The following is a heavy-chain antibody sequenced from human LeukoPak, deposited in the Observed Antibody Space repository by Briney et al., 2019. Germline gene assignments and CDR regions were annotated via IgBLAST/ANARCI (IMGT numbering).Heavy chain of an antibody. V-gene: IGHV1-46*01. D-gene: IGHD2/OR15-2a*01. CDR3: ARHKEVGDYYYFDY. CDR1: GYTFTSYY. CDR2: INPSGGST. J-gene: IGHJ4*02. Sequence: ASVKVSCKASGYTFTSYYMHCVRQAPGQGLEWMGIINPSGGSTSYTQKFQGRVTMTRDTSTTTVYMELSSLRSQDTAVYYCARHKEVGDYYYFDYWGQGTLVTVSS.